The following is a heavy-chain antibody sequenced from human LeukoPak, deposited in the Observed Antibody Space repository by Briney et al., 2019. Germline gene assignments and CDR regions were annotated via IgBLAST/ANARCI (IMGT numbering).Heavy chain of an antibody. V-gene: IGHV3-49*03. J-gene: IGHJ4*02. CDR3: TRAFLALRTADI. Sequence: PGGSLRLSCTTSGFSFGDFAMSWFRQAPGKGLEWVGFIGSKAYGGTSDFAASVRGRFTISRDDSNSIAFLRMNSLEIEDTAVYYCTRAFLALRTADIWGQGTLVTVSS. CDR1: GFSFGDFA. CDR2: IGSKAYGGTS. D-gene: IGHD3-3*02.